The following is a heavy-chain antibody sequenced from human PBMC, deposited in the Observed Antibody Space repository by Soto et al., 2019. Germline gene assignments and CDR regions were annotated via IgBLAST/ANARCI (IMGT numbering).Heavy chain of an antibody. CDR3: ANVEGRNLYYYGMDL. V-gene: IGHV3-23*01. CDR2: ISGSRGST. Sequence: PGGSLRLSCAASGFTFSSYSMSWVRQAPGKGLEWVSAISGSRGSTYYADSVKGRFTISRDNSKNTLYLQMNSLRAEDTAVYYCANVEGRNLYYYGMDLWGQGTTVTVSS. J-gene: IGHJ6*02. CDR1: GFTFSSYS.